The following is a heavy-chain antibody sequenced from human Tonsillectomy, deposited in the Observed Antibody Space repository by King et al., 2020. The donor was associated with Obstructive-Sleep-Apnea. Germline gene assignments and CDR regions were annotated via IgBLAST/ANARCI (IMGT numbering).Heavy chain of an antibody. CDR2: IYYIGTT. CDR3: ARSDVTGYGGVDI. V-gene: IGHV4-28*01. Sequence: VQLQESGPGLVKPSDTLSLTCAVSGYSISNSNWWGWIRQPPGKGLEWIGYIYYIGTTYYNPSLRSRVTLSVDTSKNQFSLKRSSVTAVDTAVYYCARSDVTGYGGVDIWGQGTMVTVSS. J-gene: IGHJ3*02. D-gene: IGHD5-12*01. CDR1: GYSISNSNW.